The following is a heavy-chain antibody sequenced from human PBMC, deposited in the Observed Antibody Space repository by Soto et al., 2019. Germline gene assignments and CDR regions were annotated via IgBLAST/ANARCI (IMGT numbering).Heavy chain of an antibody. CDR3: ARDVQRIGIAAAGYWFDP. D-gene: IGHD6-13*01. Sequence: SETLSLTCAVYGGSFSGYYWSWIRQPPGKGLEWIGEINHSGSTNYNPSLKSRVTISVDTSKNQFSLKLSSVTAADTAVYYCARDVQRIGIAAAGYWFDPWGQGTLVTVSS. CDR1: GGSFSGYY. CDR2: INHSGST. J-gene: IGHJ5*02. V-gene: IGHV4-34*01.